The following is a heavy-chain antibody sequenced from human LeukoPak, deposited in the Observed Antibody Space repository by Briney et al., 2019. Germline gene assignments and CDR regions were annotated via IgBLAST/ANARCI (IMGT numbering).Heavy chain of an antibody. J-gene: IGHJ5*02. CDR2: IYWDDDQ. CDR3: AHRMRDRSSWFAELSYNWLDP. D-gene: IGHD3-10*01. CDR1: GFSLSTIGVG. Sequence: SGPTLVKPTQTLTLTCTCSGFSLSTIGVGVAWIRQPPGKALEWLALIYWDDDQRYNASLTNRLTITKDTSKNQVVLTMTNMAPLDTATYYCAHRMRDRSSWFAELSYNWLDPWGQGILVTVSA. V-gene: IGHV2-5*02.